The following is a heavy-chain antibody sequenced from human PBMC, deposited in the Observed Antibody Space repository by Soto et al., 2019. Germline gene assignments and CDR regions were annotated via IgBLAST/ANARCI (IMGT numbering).Heavy chain of an antibody. D-gene: IGHD2-2*01. J-gene: IGHJ6*02. CDR3: AKDLKRGVVPSAKDV. CDR2: ISYDGSNK. CDR1: RFSINGYG. Sequence: PGGSLRLSCAASRFSINGYGMNWVRQAPGKGLEWVAVISYDGSNKYYSDSVNGRFIISRDNSKNTLSLQMNSLRPEDSAVYYCAKDLKRGVVPSAKDVWGQGTTVTVYS. V-gene: IGHV3-30*18.